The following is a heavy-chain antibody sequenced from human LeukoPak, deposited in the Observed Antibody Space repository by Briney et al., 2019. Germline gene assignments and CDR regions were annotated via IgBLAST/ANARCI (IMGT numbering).Heavy chain of an antibody. V-gene: IGHV3-23*01. CDR1: GFTFSGNA. D-gene: IGHD6-19*01. CDR3: AKDQPRSGWAFDY. Sequence: PGGSLRLSCAASGFTFSGNAMSWVRQAPGKGLEWVSAIIVSGGRTYYADSVKGRFTISRDNSKNTLYLQMNRLRAEDTAVYYCAKDQPRSGWAFDYWGQGTQVTVSS. J-gene: IGHJ4*02. CDR2: IIVSGGRT.